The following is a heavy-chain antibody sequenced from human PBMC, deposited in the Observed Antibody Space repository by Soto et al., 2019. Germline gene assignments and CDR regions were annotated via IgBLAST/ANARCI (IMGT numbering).Heavy chain of an antibody. D-gene: IGHD2-2*01. CDR3: ARLHGYCISSSCHGHYAMDV. Sequence: QLQLQESGPGLVKPSETLSLTCTVSSAPVSSSTYTWGWIRQPPGKGLEWIGRIYYSGSTYYNPSRNSRVTVSVDTSKNQFSLKVPSVTAADTAVYYCARLHGYCISSSCHGHYAMDVWGQGTTVTVSS. CDR2: IYYSGST. V-gene: IGHV4-39*01. CDR1: SAPVSSSTYT. J-gene: IGHJ6*02.